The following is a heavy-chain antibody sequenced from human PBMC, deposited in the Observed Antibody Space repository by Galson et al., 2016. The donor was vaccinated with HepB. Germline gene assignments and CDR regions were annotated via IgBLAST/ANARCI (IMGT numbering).Heavy chain of an antibody. CDR2: INQDGSEK. CDR1: GFSIRHHW. CDR3: ARVPGRAMGY. J-gene: IGHJ4*02. D-gene: IGHD5-24*01. V-gene: IGHV3-7*01. Sequence: SLRLSCAASGFSIRHHWMHWVRQAPGKGLEWVANINQDGSEKNYVDSAKGRFTISRDNATNSLYLQMNSLRAEDTAVYYCARVPGRAMGYWGQGTLVTVSS.